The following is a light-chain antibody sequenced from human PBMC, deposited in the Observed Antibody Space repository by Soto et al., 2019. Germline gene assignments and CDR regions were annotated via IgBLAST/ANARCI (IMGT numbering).Light chain of an antibody. CDR1: QSISSW. V-gene: IGKV1-5*03. CDR3: QQDNDNWT. J-gene: IGKJ1*01. CDR2: KAS. Sequence: DIQMTQSPSTLSASVGDRVTITCRASQSISSWLAWYQQKPGKAPRLLIYKASNLESGVPSRFSGSGSGTEFTLTISSLQPDDSATYYCQQDNDNWTFAQGTKVE.